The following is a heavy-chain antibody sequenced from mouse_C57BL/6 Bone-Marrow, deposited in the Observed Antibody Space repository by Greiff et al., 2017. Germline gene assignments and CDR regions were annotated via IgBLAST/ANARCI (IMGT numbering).Heavy chain of an antibody. CDR3: ARKGTTVVGDYFDY. Sequence: QVQLQQPGAELVKPGASVKMSCKASGYTFTSYWITWVKQRPGQGLEWIGDIYPGSGSTNYNEKFKSKATLTVDTSSSTAYMQLSSLTSEDSAVYYCARKGTTVVGDYFDYWGQGTTLTVSS. D-gene: IGHD1-1*01. V-gene: IGHV1-55*01. CDR2: IYPGSGST. J-gene: IGHJ2*01. CDR1: GYTFTSYW.